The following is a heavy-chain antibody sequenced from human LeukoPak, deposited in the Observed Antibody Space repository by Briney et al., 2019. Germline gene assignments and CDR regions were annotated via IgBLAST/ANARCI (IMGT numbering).Heavy chain of an antibody. CDR3: ARAVGRSSWFNY. V-gene: IGHV1-69*05. CDR1: GGSFSSYA. CDR2: IIPIFSTA. D-gene: IGHD6-13*01. J-gene: IGHJ4*02. Sequence: GASVTVSCMASGGSFSSYAISWVRQAPGQGLEWMGGIIPIFSTANYAQKFQGRVTITTDEPTSTAYMELSSLRSEDTAVYYCARAVGRSSWFNYWGQGTLVTVSS.